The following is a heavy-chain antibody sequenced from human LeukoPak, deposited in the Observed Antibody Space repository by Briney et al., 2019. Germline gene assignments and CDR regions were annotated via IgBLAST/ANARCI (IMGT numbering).Heavy chain of an antibody. V-gene: IGHV3-7*03. J-gene: IGHJ5*02. CDR2: IRPDGSEE. Sequence: QPGGSLRLSCAASGFTFSSHWMSWVRQAPGKGLEWVASIRPDGSEEYYMDSVKGRFTISRDNAKNSLYLQMNSLRAEDTAVYYCARDPSSIANWFDPWGQGTLVTVSS. CDR1: GFTFSSHW. D-gene: IGHD6-19*01. CDR3: ARDPSSIANWFDP.